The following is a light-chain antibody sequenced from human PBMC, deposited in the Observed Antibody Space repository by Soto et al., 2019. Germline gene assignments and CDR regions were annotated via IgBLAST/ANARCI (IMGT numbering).Light chain of an antibody. CDR1: SSDVGGYNY. CDR2: EVS. CDR3: SSYAGNNNVV. Sequence: QSALTQPPSASGSPGQSVAISCTGTSSDVGGYNYVSWYQQHPGKAPKLMIYEVSKRPSGVPDRFSGSKSGNTASLTVSGLQAEDEADYYCSSYAGNNNVVFGTGTKVTGL. V-gene: IGLV2-8*01. J-gene: IGLJ1*01.